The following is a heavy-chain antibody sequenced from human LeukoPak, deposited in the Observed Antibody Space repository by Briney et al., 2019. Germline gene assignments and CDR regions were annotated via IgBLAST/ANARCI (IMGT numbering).Heavy chain of an antibody. J-gene: IGHJ4*02. V-gene: IGHV4-59*01. CDR1: GGSISTYY. CDR2: IYYTGST. D-gene: IGHD2-15*01. CDR3: ARGVHGGYYFDY. Sequence: ASETLSLTCTVSGGSISTYYWSWIRQPPGKGLEWIGYIYYTGSTSYNPSLKSRVTMSLDASKNQFSLKLSSVTAADTAVYYCARGVHGGYYFDYWGQGTLVTVSS.